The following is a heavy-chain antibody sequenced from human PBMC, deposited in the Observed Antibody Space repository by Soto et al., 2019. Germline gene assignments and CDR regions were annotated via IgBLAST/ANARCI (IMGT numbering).Heavy chain of an antibody. CDR3: AKDRRDYSNLYYYYYYGMDV. V-gene: IGHV3-23*01. J-gene: IGHJ6*02. CDR1: GFTFSSYA. D-gene: IGHD4-4*01. Sequence: GGSLRLSCAASGFTFSSYAMSWVRQAPGKGLEWVSAISGSGGSTYYADSVKGRFTISRDNSKNTLYLQMNSLRAEDTAVYYWAKDRRDYSNLYYYYYYGMDVWGQGTTVTVSS. CDR2: ISGSGGST.